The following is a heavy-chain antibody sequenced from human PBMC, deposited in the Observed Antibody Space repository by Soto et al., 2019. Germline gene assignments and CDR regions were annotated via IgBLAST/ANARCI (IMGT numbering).Heavy chain of an antibody. D-gene: IGHD5-18*01. CDR1: GYTFYSHS. V-gene: IGHV1-18*01. Sequence: QAQLVQSGAEVKKPGASVKVSCKASGYTFYSHSISWVRQAPGQGLEWMGRISAANGNTKYAQKFRGRVTMTTDTSTSTVSMELRNLRSDDTAVYYCARCIQQDYYYGMDVWGQGTTVTVSS. CDR3: ARCIQQDYYYGMDV. CDR2: ISAANGNT. J-gene: IGHJ6*02.